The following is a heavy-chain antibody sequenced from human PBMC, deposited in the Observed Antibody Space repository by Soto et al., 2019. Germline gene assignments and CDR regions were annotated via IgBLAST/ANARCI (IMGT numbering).Heavy chain of an antibody. J-gene: IGHJ6*02. CDR3: AGDYRYALAV. D-gene: IGHD5-12*01. CDR2: IHSDGSGT. V-gene: IGHV3-74*01. CDR1: GCVYRDYC. Sequence: GGSVRLSVASAGCVYRDYCSHWVRQAPGKGLVWVSRIHSDGSGTSYADSVKGRFTISRDNAKNTLFLQMNSLRDEDTAVYFCAGDYRYALAVWGQGTTVTVSS.